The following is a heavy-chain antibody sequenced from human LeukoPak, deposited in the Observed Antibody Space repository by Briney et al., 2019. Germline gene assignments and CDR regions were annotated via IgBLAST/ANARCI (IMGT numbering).Heavy chain of an antibody. CDR2: IQTSGST. J-gene: IGHJ4*02. CDR1: VGSISIYY. CDR3: ASDSASGWYF. D-gene: IGHD6-19*01. Sequence: SETLSLTCTVSVGSISIYYWSWIRQPAGKGLEWIGRIQTSGSTNYNPSLKSRVTISVDKSKNQFSLKLSSVTAGDTAVYYCASDSASGWYFWGQGTLVTVSS. V-gene: IGHV4-4*07.